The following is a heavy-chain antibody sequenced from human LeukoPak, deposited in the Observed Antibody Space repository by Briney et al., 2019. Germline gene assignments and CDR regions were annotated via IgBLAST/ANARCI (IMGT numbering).Heavy chain of an antibody. Sequence: PGGSLRLSCAASEFTFSNYAMSWVRQAPGKGLEWVSAISGSGSSTYYADSVKGRFTISRDNSKNTLYLQMNSLRAEDTAVYYCAQLPGYGDYSSNWFDPWGQGTLVTVSP. CDR1: EFTFSNYA. J-gene: IGHJ5*02. V-gene: IGHV3-23*01. D-gene: IGHD4-17*01. CDR2: ISGSGSST. CDR3: AQLPGYGDYSSNWFDP.